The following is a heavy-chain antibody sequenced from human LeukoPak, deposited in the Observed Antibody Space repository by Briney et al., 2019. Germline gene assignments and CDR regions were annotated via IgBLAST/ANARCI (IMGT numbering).Heavy chain of an antibody. CDR2: MNQDGSAI. CDR1: GFTFSRHW. V-gene: IGHV3-7*01. J-gene: IGHJ4*02. CDR3: ARTVPGYSDDYFDY. Sequence: PGGSLRLSCAASGFTFSRHWMSWVRQAPGKGLERVAHMNQDGSAIYSVDSVKGRFTISRDNDKNSLYLQMNGLTVADTAVYYCARTVPGYSDDYFDYWGQGTLVTVSS. D-gene: IGHD6-19*01.